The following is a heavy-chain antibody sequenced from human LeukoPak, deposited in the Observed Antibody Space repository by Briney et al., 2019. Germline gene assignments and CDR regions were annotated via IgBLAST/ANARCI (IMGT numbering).Heavy chain of an antibody. J-gene: IGHJ4*02. V-gene: IGHV4-4*09. CDR3: ARHRSWDENFDY. Sequence: SETLSLTYTVSGGSISSYYWSWIRQPPGKGLEWIGYIYTSGSTNYNPSLKSRVTISVDTSKNQFSLKLSSVTAADTAVYYCARHRSWDENFDYWGQGTLVTVSS. CDR1: GGSISSYY. D-gene: IGHD1-26*01. CDR2: IYTSGST.